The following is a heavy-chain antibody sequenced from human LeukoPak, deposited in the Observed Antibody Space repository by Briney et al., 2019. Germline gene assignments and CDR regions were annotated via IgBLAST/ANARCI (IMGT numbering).Heavy chain of an antibody. V-gene: IGHV1-46*01. CDR2: INPSGGST. CDR3: ARDLQPWGSSGYQQGDYYYGMDV. CDR1: GYTFTGYY. D-gene: IGHD3-22*01. J-gene: IGHJ6*02. Sequence: ASVKVSCKASGYTFTGYYMHWVRQAPGQGLEWMGIINPSGGSTSYAQKFQGRVTMTRDTSTSTVYMELSSLRSEDTAVYYCARDLQPWGSSGYQQGDYYYGMDVWGQGTTVTVSS.